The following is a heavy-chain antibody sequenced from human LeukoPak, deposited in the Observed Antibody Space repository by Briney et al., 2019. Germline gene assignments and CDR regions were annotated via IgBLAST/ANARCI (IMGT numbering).Heavy chain of an antibody. V-gene: IGHV3-23*01. CDR1: GFTFDDYA. CDR2: ISGSGGST. D-gene: IGHD4-17*01. Sequence: PGGSLRLSCAASGFTFDDYAMHWVRQAPGKGLEWVSAISGSGGSTYYADSVKGRFTISRDNSKNTLYLQMNSLRAEDTAVYYCAKVTTVFDYWGQGTLVTVSS. J-gene: IGHJ4*02. CDR3: AKVTTVFDY.